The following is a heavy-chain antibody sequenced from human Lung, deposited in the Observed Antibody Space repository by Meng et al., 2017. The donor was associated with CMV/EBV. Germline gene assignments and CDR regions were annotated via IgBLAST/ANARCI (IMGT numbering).Heavy chain of an antibody. V-gene: IGHV1-2*06. J-gene: IGHJ4*01. CDR2: VNPVSDDT. CDR1: GYTFSGFY. Sequence: QVHLVQSGAEVKPPGASVKVSCQASGYTFSGFYMNWARQAPGHGLEWLGRVNPVSDDTHYAQKFVGRLTVTRGATINTAFMELTSLRPDDTAVYYCAKSSDNGWSSWGPGTLVTVSS. D-gene: IGHD6-19*01. CDR3: AKSSDNGWSS.